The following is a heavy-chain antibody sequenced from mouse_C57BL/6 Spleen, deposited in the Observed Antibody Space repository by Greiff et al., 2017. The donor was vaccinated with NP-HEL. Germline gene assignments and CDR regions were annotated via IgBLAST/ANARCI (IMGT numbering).Heavy chain of an antibody. CDR1: GFTFSDYG. J-gene: IGHJ1*03. Sequence: EVNVVESGGGLVKPGGSLKLSCAASGFTFSDYGMHWVRQAPEKGLEWVGYISSGSSTNYYADTVKGRFTISTDKAKNTLFLQMTSLRSEDTAMYYCATSYGSSWDWYFDVWGTGTTVTVSS. CDR2: ISSGSSTN. V-gene: IGHV5-17*01. D-gene: IGHD1-1*01. CDR3: ATSYGSSWDWYFDV.